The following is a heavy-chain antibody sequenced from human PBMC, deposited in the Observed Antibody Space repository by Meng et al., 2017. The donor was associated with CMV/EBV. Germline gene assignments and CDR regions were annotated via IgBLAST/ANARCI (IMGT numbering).Heavy chain of an antibody. Sequence: GESLKISCAASGFTFSSYWMSWVRRAPGKGLEWVANIKQDGSEKYYVDSVKGRFTISRDNAKNSRYLQMNSLRAEDTAVYYCARESVLSGSYANYYYYGMDVWGQGTTVTVSS. J-gene: IGHJ6*02. CDR3: ARESVLSGSYANYYYYGMDV. V-gene: IGHV3-7*01. CDR2: IKQDGSEK. CDR1: GFTFSSYW. D-gene: IGHD1-26*01.